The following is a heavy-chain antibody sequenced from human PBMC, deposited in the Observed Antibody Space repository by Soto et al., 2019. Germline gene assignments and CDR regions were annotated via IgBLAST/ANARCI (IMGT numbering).Heavy chain of an antibody. CDR1: GYTFTTYG. CDR2: ISPYNGTT. V-gene: IGHV1-18*04. Sequence: ASVKVSCKASGYTFTTYGISWVRQAPGQGLEWMGWISPYNGTTKYAEKFQGEMTVTTDTATSTAYMDLRSPRSDDTAVYYCARDGERDTGLNFYYYLHGMDAWGQGTRVTVSS. J-gene: IGHJ6*02. D-gene: IGHD1-1*01. CDR3: ARDGERDTGLNFYYYLHGMDA.